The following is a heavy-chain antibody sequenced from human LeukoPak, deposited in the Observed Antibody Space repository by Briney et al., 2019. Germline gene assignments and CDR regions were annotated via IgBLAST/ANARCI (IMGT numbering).Heavy chain of an antibody. CDR3: AREDYDILTGYGIGGYFDY. J-gene: IGHJ4*02. Sequence: GGSLRLSCAASGFTFSSYGMHWVRQAPGKGLEWVAFIRYDGSNKYYADSVKGRFTISRDNSKNTLYLQMNSLRAEDTAVYYCAREDYDILTGYGIGGYFDYWGQGTLVTVSS. D-gene: IGHD3-9*01. CDR2: IRYDGSNK. CDR1: GFTFSSYG. V-gene: IGHV3-30*02.